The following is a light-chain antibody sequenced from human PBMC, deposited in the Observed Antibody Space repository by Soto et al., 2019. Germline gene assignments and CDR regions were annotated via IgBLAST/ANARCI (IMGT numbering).Light chain of an antibody. CDR1: KLGDRY. Sequence: SYALTQPPSVSVSPGQTATITCSGDKLGDRYACWYQQKPGQSPVLVIYQDTKRPSEIPERFSGSNSGNTATLTISGTQAMDEADYYCQAWDSSTYVVFGGGTKLTVL. V-gene: IGLV3-1*01. CDR2: QDT. J-gene: IGLJ2*01. CDR3: QAWDSSTYVV.